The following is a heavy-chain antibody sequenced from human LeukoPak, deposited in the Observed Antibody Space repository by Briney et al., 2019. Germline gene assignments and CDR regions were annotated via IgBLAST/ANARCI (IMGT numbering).Heavy chain of an antibody. D-gene: IGHD5-12*01. CDR3: ARATWPLCYFDY. J-gene: IGHJ4*02. CDR2: MYTSGSI. V-gene: IGHV4-61*02. CDR1: GASITSDNYY. Sequence: PSETLSLTCTVSGASITSDNYYWSWIRQPAGKGLEWIVRMYTSGSIDYNPSLKSRVTISVDTSKNQFSLKLSSVTAADTAVYYCARATWPLCYFDYWGQGTLVTVSS.